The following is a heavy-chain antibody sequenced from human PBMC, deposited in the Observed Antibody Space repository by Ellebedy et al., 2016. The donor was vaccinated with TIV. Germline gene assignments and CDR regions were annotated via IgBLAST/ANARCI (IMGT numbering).Heavy chain of an antibody. J-gene: IGHJ4*02. CDR2: ISGGGGPVTT. CDR1: AFTFSNSA. D-gene: IGHD1-26*01. Sequence: PGGSLRLSCASSAFTFSNSAMSWVRQTPGKGLEWVSAISGGGGPVTTVYADSVRGRFTISRDNSKRTLSLQMHSLRAEDTAIYYCAQNPPYDVRPKDPAGTYLIYFDYWGPGTLVTVSS. CDR3: AQNPPYDVRPKDPAGTYLIYFDY. V-gene: IGHV3-23*01.